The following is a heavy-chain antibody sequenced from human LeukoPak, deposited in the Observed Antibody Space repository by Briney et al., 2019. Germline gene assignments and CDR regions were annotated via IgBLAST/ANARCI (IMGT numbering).Heavy chain of an antibody. J-gene: IGHJ2*01. CDR3: ARVQGLDFRWYFDL. V-gene: IGHV3-13*01. CDR1: GFTFSSYD. CDR2: IGTAGDT. Sequence: GGSLRLSCAASGFTFSSYDMHWVRQATGKGLEWVSAIGTAGDTYYPGSVKGRFTISRENAKNSLYLQMNSLRAGDTAVYYCARVQGLDFRWYFDLWGRGTLVSVSS.